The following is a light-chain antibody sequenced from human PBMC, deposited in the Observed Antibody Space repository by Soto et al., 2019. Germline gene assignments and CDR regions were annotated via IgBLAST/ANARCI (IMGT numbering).Light chain of an antibody. V-gene: IGKV1-39*01. CDR3: QQSYTTPFT. CDR1: KSISSY. Sequence: DIEMTQSPSSLSASIRDRVTIPCRASKSISSYLNWYQQKPGKAPELLIYAASSLQSGVPSRFSGSGSGTDFTLTISTDQPEDVATYYCQQSYTTPFTFGGGTKVQMK. J-gene: IGKJ4*01. CDR2: AAS.